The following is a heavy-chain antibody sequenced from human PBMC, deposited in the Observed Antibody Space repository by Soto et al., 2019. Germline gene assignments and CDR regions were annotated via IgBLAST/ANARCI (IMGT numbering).Heavy chain of an antibody. D-gene: IGHD3-16*02. Sequence: GGSMRISCAASGFTFSSYAISWIRLSPGKGLEWVSVISGGGHNTYYTPSVKGRFTISRDDFKNTLYLQMNSLRAEDTAVYYCAKDDGYQTTYYDYVWGSYRSSAYWGQGTLVTVSS. CDR3: AKDDGYQTTYYDYVWGSYRSSAY. CDR1: GFTFSSYA. CDR2: ISGGGHNT. J-gene: IGHJ4*02. V-gene: IGHV3-23*01.